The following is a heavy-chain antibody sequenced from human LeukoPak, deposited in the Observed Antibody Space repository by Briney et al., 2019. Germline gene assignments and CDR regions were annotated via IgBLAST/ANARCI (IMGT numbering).Heavy chain of an antibody. CDR1: GGSISSSSYY. CDR3: AGGAGEYHDFWSGYPVSRYFDY. Sequence: SETLSLTRTVSGGSISSSSYYWGWIRHSPGKGLEWIGSIHYRGTTYYNPSLKSRVTISVDTSKNQFSLKLSSVTAADTAVCYCAGGAGEYHDFWSGYPVSRYFDYWGQGTLVTVS. CDR2: IHYRGTT. J-gene: IGHJ4*02. D-gene: IGHD3-3*01. V-gene: IGHV4-39*07.